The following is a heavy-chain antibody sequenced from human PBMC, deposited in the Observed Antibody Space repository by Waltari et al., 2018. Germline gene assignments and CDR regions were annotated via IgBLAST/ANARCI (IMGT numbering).Heavy chain of an antibody. D-gene: IGHD1-26*01. Sequence: QVQLQQWGAGLLKPSETLSLTCAVYGGSFSGYYWSWIRQPPGKGLEWIGEINNSGSTNYNPSLKSRVTIAVDTSKNHFSLKLSSVTAADTAVYYSARAGPVVGARGNWFDPWGQGTLVTVTS. J-gene: IGHJ5*02. CDR1: GGSFSGYY. V-gene: IGHV4-34*01. CDR2: INNSGST. CDR3: ARAGPVVGARGNWFDP.